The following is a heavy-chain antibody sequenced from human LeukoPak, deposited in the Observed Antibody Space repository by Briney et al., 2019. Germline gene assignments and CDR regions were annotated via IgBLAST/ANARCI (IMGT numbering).Heavy chain of an antibody. CDR1: GYTLTGYY. V-gene: IGHV1-2*02. CDR2: INPNSGGT. J-gene: IGHJ4*02. CDR3: ARVSKEWYYDILTGYYRGHFDY. Sequence: GASVKVPCKASGYTLTGYYMHWVRQAPGQGLEWMGWINPNSGGTNYAQKFQGRVTMTRDTSISTAYMELSRLRSDDTAVYYCARVSKEWYYDILTGYYRGHFDYWGQGTLVTVSS. D-gene: IGHD3-9*01.